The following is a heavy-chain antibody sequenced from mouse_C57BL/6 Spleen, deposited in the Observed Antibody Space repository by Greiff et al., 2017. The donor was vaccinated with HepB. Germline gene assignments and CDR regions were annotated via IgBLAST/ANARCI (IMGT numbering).Heavy chain of an antibody. D-gene: IGHD2-4*01. V-gene: IGHV1-80*01. CDR3: ATDYDEYYSDY. J-gene: IGHJ2*01. Sequence: QVQLKQSGAELVKPGASVKISCKASGYAFSSYWMNWVKQRPGKGLEWIGQIYPGDGDTNYNGKFKGKATLTADKSSSTAYMQLSSLTSEDSAVYICATDYDEYYSDYSGQGTTLTVPS. CDR2: IYPGDGDT. CDR1: GYAFSSYW.